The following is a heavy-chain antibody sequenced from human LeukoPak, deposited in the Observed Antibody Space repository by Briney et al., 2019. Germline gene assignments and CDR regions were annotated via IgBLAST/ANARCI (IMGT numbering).Heavy chain of an antibody. CDR1: GGSISSYY. Sequence: PSETLSLTCTVSGGSISSYYWSWIRQPPGKGLEWIGYIYYSGSTNYNPSLKSRVTISVDTSKNQFSLKLSSVTAADTAVYYCARHTSRDWFDPWGQGTLVTVSS. CDR2: IYYSGST. V-gene: IGHV4-59*08. J-gene: IGHJ5*02. CDR3: ARHTSRDWFDP.